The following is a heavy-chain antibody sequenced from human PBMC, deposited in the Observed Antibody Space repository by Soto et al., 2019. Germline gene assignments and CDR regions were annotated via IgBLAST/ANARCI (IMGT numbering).Heavy chain of an antibody. CDR3: ARVRHYCSSTSCYGGWFDP. CDR1: GYTFTSYA. Sequence: ASVKVSCKASGYTFTSYAMHWVRQAPGQRLEWMGWINAGNGNTKYSQKFQGRVTITRDTSASTAYMELSSLRSDDTAVYYCARVRHYCSSTSCYGGWFDPWGQGTLVTVSS. CDR2: INAGNGNT. V-gene: IGHV1-3*01. J-gene: IGHJ5*02. D-gene: IGHD2-2*01.